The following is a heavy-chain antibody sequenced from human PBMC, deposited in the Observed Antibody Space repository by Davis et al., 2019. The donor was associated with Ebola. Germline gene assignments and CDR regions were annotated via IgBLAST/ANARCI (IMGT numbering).Heavy chain of an antibody. D-gene: IGHD2-15*01. CDR2: INAGNGNT. CDR3: ARVAYCSGGSCPPGPYYYGMDV. CDR1: GYTFTSYD. Sequence: AASVKVSCKASGYTFTSYDINWVRQATGQRLEWMGWINAGNGNTKYSQKFQGRVTITRDTSASTAYMELSSLRSEDTAVYYCARVAYCSGGSCPPGPYYYGMDVWGQGTTVTVSS. J-gene: IGHJ6*02. V-gene: IGHV1-3*01.